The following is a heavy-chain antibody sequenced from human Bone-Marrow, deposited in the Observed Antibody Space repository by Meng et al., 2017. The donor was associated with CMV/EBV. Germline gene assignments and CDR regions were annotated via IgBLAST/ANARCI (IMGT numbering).Heavy chain of an antibody. Sequence: ASVKVSCKASGYTFTGYYMHWVRQAPGQGLEWMGWINPNSGGTNYAQKFQGRVTMTRDTSISTAYMELSSLRSEDTAVYYCARGLHAYYYGSGSYYNGFDPWGQGTLVTVSS. J-gene: IGHJ5*02. CDR1: GYTFTGYY. V-gene: IGHV1-2*02. CDR3: ARGLHAYYYGSGSYYNGFDP. CDR2: INPNSGGT. D-gene: IGHD3-10*01.